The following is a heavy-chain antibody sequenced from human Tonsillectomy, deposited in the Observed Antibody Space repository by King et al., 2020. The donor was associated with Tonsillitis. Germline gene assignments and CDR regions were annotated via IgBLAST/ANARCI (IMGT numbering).Heavy chain of an antibody. Sequence: VQLVESGGGLVQPGGSPRLSCAASGFTFSSHAMSWVRQAPGKGLEWVSAISGSGDNTYYADSVKGRFTISRDNSKNMLTLQMNSLRVEDTAVYYWAKGYASTWYGTAGYHHGMGVWGQGTTVIVS. J-gene: IGHJ6*02. CDR3: AKGYASTWYGTAGYHHGMGV. CDR2: ISGSGDNT. CDR1: GFTFSSHA. V-gene: IGHV3-23*04. D-gene: IGHD6-13*01.